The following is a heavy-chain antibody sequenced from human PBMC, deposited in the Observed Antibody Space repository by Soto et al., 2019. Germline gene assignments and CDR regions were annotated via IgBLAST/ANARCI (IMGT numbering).Heavy chain of an antibody. CDR3: AKDADYYDSSGYYPSI. J-gene: IGHJ4*02. D-gene: IGHD3-22*01. Sequence: GGSLRLSCAASGFTFSSYAMSWVRQAPGKGLEWVSAISGSGGSTYYADSVKGRFTISRDNSKNTLYLQMNSLRAEDTAVYYCAKDADYYDSSGYYPSIWGQGTLVTVSS. CDR2: ISGSGGST. CDR1: GFTFSSYA. V-gene: IGHV3-23*01.